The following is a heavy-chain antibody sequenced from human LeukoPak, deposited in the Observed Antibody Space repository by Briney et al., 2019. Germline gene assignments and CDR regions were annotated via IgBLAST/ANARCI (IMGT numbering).Heavy chain of an antibody. CDR2: INHSGST. J-gene: IGHJ6*03. Sequence: SETLSLTCAVYGGSFSGYYWSWIRQPPGEGLEWIGEINHSGSTNYNPSLKSRVTISVDTSKNQFSLKLSSVTAADTAVYYCVRGPSSTGMDVWGKGTTVSVSS. CDR1: GGSFSGYY. CDR3: VRGPSSTGMDV. D-gene: IGHD6-6*01. V-gene: IGHV4-34*01.